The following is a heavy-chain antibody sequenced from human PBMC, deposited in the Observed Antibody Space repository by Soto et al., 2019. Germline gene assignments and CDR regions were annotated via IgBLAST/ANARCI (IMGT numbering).Heavy chain of an antibody. CDR2: IIPMFDTT. J-gene: IGHJ4*02. CDR3: AKVFSPEGGNYFDH. V-gene: IGHV1-69*06. CDR1: GGSFSSDA. Sequence: QVHLVQSGPEVREPGSSVKVSCKASGGSFSSDAITWVRQAPGQGLEWIGEIIPMFDTTNYAPEFQGRVTITADTATTTVYMEVNRLTPDDTAVYYCAKVFSPEGGNYFDHWGQGTLVTVSS.